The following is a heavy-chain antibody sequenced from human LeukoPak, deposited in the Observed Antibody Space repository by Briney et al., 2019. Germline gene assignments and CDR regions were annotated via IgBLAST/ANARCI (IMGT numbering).Heavy chain of an antibody. CDR2: INWNGGST. Sequence: GGSLRLSCAASGFTFDDYGMSWVRQAPGKGLEWASGINWNGGSTGYADSVKGRFTISRDNAKNSLYLQMNSLRAEDTALYYCARGLVVGAKIPKGWFDPWGQGTLVTVSS. J-gene: IGHJ5*02. D-gene: IGHD1-26*01. CDR1: GFTFDDYG. CDR3: ARGLVVGAKIPKGWFDP. V-gene: IGHV3-20*04.